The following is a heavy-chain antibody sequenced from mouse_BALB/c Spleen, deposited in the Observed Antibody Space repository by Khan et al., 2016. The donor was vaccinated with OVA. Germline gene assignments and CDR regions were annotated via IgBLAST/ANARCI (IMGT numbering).Heavy chain of an antibody. V-gene: IGHV2-6-7*01. CDR3: ARDHGSSPYYCDY. J-gene: IGHJ2*01. Sequence: QVQLKESGPGLVAPSQSLSITCTVSGFSLTGYGVNWVRQPPGKGLEWLGMIWGDGSTDYNSALKSRLSISKDNSKSPVFLKMNSLQTDDTARYXAARDHGSSPYYCDYWGQGTTLTVSS. CDR2: IWGDGST. D-gene: IGHD1-1*01. CDR1: GFSLTGYG.